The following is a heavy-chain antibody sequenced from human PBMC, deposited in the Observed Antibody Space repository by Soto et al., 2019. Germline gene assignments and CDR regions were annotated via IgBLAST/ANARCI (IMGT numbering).Heavy chain of an antibody. CDR1: GFTFSSYT. J-gene: IGHJ5*02. V-gene: IGHV3-21*01. Sequence: ESGGGLVKPGGSLRLSCAASGFTFSSYTMNWVRQAPGKGLEWVSSISSSGSYIHYADSVKGRFTISRDNAKNSLFLQMDSLRAEDTAVYYCARDVETSMDGLNYFDPWGQGTLVTVSS. D-gene: IGHD5-18*01. CDR3: ARDVETSMDGLNYFDP. CDR2: ISSSGSYI.